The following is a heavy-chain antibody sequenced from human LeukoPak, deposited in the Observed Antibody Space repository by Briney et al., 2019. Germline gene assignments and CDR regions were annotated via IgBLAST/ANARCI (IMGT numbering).Heavy chain of an antibody. CDR3: AIPVLGYCSGGSCRWAFDI. CDR1: GYSFTSYW. D-gene: IGHD2-15*01. Sequence: GESLKISCKGSGYSFTSYWISWVRQMPGKGLEWMGRIGPSDSYTNYSPSFQGHVTISADKSISTAYLQWSSLKASDTAMYYCAIPVLGYCSGGSCRWAFDIWGQGTMVTVSS. J-gene: IGHJ3*02. CDR2: IGPSDSYT. V-gene: IGHV5-10-1*01.